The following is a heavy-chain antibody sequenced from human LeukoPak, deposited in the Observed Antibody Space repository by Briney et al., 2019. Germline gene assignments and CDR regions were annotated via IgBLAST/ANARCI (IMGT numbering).Heavy chain of an antibody. D-gene: IGHD3-22*01. CDR3: ARRGSSGYYSRSGGVDY. CDR1: GYSFTSYW. CDR2: IYPGDSDT. V-gene: IGHV5-51*01. J-gene: IGHJ4*02. Sequence: GESLKISCKGSGYSFTSYWIGWVRQMPGKGLEWMGIIYPGDSDTRYSPSFRGQVTISADKSISTAYLQWSSLKASDTAMYYCARRGSSGYYSRSGGVDYWGQGTLVTVSS.